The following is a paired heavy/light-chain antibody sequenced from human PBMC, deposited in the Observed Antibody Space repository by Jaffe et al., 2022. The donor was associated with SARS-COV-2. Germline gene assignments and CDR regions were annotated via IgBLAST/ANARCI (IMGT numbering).Light chain of an antibody. CDR2: EVS. V-gene: IGLV2-14*01. CDR1: SSDVGNYNY. CDR3: SSYTSSSYVL. J-gene: IGLJ2*01. Sequence: QSALTQPASVSGSPGQSITISCTGTSSDVGNYNYVSWYQHHPDTAPKLIIYEVSNRPSGVPDRFSGSKSGNTASLTISRLQAEDEADYYCSSYTSSSYVLFGGGTKLTVL.
Heavy chain of an antibody. CDR3: ARDSGKYYFLGAFDI. V-gene: IGHV4-59*01. CDR1: GGSISSFY. Sequence: QVQLQESGPGLVKPSETLSLTCTVSGGSISSFYWSWIRQPPGKGLEWIGYLYYSGTTNYNPSLKSRVTISRDTSKNQFSLRLNSMTAADTALYYCARDSGKYYFLGAFDIWGQGTMVTVSS. CDR2: LYYSGTT. D-gene: IGHD1-26*01. J-gene: IGHJ3*02.